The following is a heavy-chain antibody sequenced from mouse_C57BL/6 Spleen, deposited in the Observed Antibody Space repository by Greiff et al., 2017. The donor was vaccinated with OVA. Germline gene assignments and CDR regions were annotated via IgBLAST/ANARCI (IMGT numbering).Heavy chain of an antibody. D-gene: IGHD1-1*01. J-gene: IGHJ1*03. CDR1: GYAFTNYL. Sequence: VKLQQSGAELVRPGTSVKVSCKASGYAFTNYLIEWVKQRPGQGLEWIGVINPGSGGTNYNEKFKGKATLTADKSSSTAYMQLSSLTSEDSAVYFCARGYYGSPWYFDVWGTGTTVTVSS. CDR2: INPGSGGT. CDR3: ARGYYGSPWYFDV. V-gene: IGHV1-54*01.